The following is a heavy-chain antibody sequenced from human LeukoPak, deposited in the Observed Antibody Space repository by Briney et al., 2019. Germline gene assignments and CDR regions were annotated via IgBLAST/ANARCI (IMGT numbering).Heavy chain of an antibody. D-gene: IGHD3-16*01. CDR2: IYTSGST. V-gene: IGHV4-4*07. CDR1: GGSISIYC. J-gene: IGHJ4*02. CDR3: ARVRSGAVFG. Sequence: NPSETLSLTCTVAGGSISIYCWSWIRQPAGKGLEWIGRIYTSGSTNYNPSLKSRVTISVDASKNQFSLKLSSVTAADTAVYYCARVRSGAVFGWGQGTLVTVSS.